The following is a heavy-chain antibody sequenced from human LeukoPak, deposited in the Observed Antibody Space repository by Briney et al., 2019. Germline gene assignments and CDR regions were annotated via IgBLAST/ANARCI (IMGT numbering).Heavy chain of an antibody. Sequence: ASVKISCKVSGYRFTDYNIHWVQQAPGKGPEWMGLVDPESGETVYAQKFRDRLTITAETSTDTSFLELTSLSSEDTAVYYCARATTVTTEFDYWGQGTLVTVSS. CDR1: GYRFTDYN. V-gene: IGHV1-69-2*01. CDR3: ARATTVTTEFDY. D-gene: IGHD4-11*01. CDR2: VDPESGET. J-gene: IGHJ4*02.